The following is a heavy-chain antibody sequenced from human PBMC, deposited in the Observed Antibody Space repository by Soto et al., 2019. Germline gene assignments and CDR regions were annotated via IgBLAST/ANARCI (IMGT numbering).Heavy chain of an antibody. CDR2: IYYRGST. D-gene: IGHD5-12*01. CDR3: ARFRLVATSRVY. Sequence: QLQLQESGPGLVKPSETLSLTCTVSGGSISSSSYYWGWIRQPPGKGLEWIGSIYYRGSTYYNPSLKSRVTISVDTSKNQFSLKLSSVTAADTAVYYCARFRLVATSRVYWGQGTLVTVSS. V-gene: IGHV4-39*01. J-gene: IGHJ4*02. CDR1: GGSISSSSYY.